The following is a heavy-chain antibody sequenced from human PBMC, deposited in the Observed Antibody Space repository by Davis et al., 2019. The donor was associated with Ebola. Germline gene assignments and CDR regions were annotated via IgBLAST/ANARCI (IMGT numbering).Heavy chain of an antibody. D-gene: IGHD6-19*01. CDR1: GFTFTTYW. CDR2: IYPDDSDT. V-gene: IGHV5-51*01. Sequence: KVSCKGSGFTFTTYWIAWVRQMPGKGLECMGIIYPDDSDTRYSPSFEGQVTIPADKSISTAYLQWSSLKASDTGKYYCARQAVAGTDAFDIWGQGTMVTVSS. CDR3: ARQAVAGTDAFDI. J-gene: IGHJ3*02.